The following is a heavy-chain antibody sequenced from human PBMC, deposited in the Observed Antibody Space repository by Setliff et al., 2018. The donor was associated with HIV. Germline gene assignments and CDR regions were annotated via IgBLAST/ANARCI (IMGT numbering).Heavy chain of an antibody. CDR3: ARSRPYNSALDY. J-gene: IGHJ4*02. V-gene: IGHV3-66*02. CDR2: IYSDGST. D-gene: IGHD6-25*01. CDR1: GFTVSSSY. Sequence: GGSLRLSCEASGFTVSSSYMAWVRQAPGKGLEWVSTIYSDGSTYHRDYVKGRFTLSRDNSKHTVYLQVGSLRPDDTAMYYCARSRPYNSALDYWGQGTLVTVSS.